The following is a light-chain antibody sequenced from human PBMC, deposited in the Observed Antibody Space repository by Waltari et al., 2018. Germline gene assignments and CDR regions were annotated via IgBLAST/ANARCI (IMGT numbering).Light chain of an antibody. CDR1: SSDIGTYNF. J-gene: IGLJ3*02. Sequence: QSALTQPASVSGSPGQSITISCTGTSSDIGTYNFVSWYQQHPGKAPKLMIYDVSYRPAGVSNRFSGSKSGNTASLTISGLQAEDEADYYGSSYTGSSTLWVFGGGTKLSVL. CDR2: DVS. V-gene: IGLV2-14*03. CDR3: SSYTGSSTLWV.